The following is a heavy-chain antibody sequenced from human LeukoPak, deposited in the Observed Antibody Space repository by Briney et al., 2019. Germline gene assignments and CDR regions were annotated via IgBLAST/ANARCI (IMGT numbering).Heavy chain of an antibody. D-gene: IGHD4-17*01. CDR3: AMDFWSTVTTE. J-gene: IGHJ4*02. CDR2: IQHEGTTE. V-gene: IGHV3-30*02. CDR1: GFTFSSYA. Sequence: PGGSLRLSCEPTGFTFSSYAMTWVRVPPAKVLEWVSFIQHEGTTEYADSVNDRFTISRDNSKNTIHLEMNSLRPEDTAVYYCAMDFWSTVTTEWGQGTLVTVSS.